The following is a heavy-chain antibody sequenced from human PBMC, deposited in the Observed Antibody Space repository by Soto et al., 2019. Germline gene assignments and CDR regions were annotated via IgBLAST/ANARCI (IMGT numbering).Heavy chain of an antibody. CDR1: GGSISSYY. J-gene: IGHJ5*02. Sequence: SETLSLTCTVSGGSISSYYWSWIRQPPGKGQEWIGYIYYSGSTNYNPSLKSRVTISVDTSKNQFSLKLSSVTAADTAVYYCAREYDILTEGFDPWGQGTLVTVSS. V-gene: IGHV4-59*01. CDR2: IYYSGST. CDR3: AREYDILTEGFDP. D-gene: IGHD3-9*01.